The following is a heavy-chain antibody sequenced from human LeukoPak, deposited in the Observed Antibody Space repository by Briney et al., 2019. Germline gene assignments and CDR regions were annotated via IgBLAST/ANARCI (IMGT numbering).Heavy chain of an antibody. J-gene: IGHJ4*02. D-gene: IGHD4-17*01. V-gene: IGHV4-38-2*01. CDR3: ARAHGDYSVYYSDY. CDR1: GYSISSGYY. CDR2: IYHSGST. Sequence: SETLSLTCAVSGYSISSGYYWGWIRQPPGKGLEWIGSIYHSGSTYYNPSLKSRVTISVDTSKNQFSLKLSSVTAADTAVYYCARAHGDYSVYYSDYWGQGTLVTVSS.